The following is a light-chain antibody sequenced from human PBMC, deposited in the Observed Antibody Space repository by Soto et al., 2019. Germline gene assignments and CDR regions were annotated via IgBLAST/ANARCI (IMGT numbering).Light chain of an antibody. CDR2: ANN. CDR1: SSNIGAGYD. J-gene: IGLJ3*02. CDR3: QSYDRSLSGSV. Sequence: QSVLTQPPSVSGAPGQRATISCTGSSSNIGAGYDVNWYQQLPGTAPKLFIYANNNRPSGVPDRFSGSKSGTSASLAITGLQAEDEAEYYCQSYDRSLSGSVFGGGNKLTVL. V-gene: IGLV1-40*01.